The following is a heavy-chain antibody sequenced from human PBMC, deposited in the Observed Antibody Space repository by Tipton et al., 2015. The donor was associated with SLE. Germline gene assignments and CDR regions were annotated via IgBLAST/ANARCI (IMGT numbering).Heavy chain of an antibody. V-gene: IGHV1-8*01. CDR3: ARDAPYYYYYYGMDV. CDR1: GYTFTSYD. D-gene: IGHD2-8*01. CDR2: MNPNSGNT. J-gene: IGHJ6*02. Sequence: QSGAEVKKPGASVKVSCKASGYTFTSYDINWVRQATGQGLEWMGWMNPNSGNTGYAQKFQGRVTMTRNTSISTAYMELSSLRSEDTAVYYCARDAPYYYYYYGMDVWGQGTTVTVSS.